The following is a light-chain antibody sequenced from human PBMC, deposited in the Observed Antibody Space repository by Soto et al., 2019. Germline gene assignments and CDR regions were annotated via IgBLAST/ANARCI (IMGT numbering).Light chain of an antibody. V-gene: IGKV3-15*01. CDR3: QQYNNWPPTWT. J-gene: IGKJ1*01. CDR2: GVS. CDR1: QSVSSN. Sequence: EIVLTQSPATLSLSPGERATLSCRASQSVSSNLAWYQQKPGQAPRLLIYGVSTRATGIPARFSGSGPGTEFTLTISSLQSEDFAVYYCQQYNNWPPTWTFGQGTKVDIK.